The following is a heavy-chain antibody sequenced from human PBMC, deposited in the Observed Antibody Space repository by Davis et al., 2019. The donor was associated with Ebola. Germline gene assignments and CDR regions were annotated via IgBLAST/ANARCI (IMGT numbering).Heavy chain of an antibody. CDR3: ARGLGMGWFDS. V-gene: IGHV4-59*12. CDR1: GGSMSSYY. CDR2: IYYGGTT. D-gene: IGHD6-13*01. J-gene: IGHJ5*01. Sequence: GSLRLSCTVSGGSMSSYYWSWIRQPPGKGLEWIGNIYYGGTTNYNPSLKSRVTISVDTSKNQFSLKGTSVTAADTAVYYCARGLGMGWFDSWGQGTLVTVSS.